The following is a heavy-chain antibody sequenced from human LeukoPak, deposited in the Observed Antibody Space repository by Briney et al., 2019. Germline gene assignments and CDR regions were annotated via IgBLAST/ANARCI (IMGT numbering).Heavy chain of an antibody. CDR3: ASDVSYNNY. J-gene: IGHJ4*02. CDR2: IHSGGTT. D-gene: IGHD5-24*01. V-gene: IGHV3-53*01. CDR1: GFTVSSNF. Sequence: GGSLRLSCAASGFTVSSNFMSWVRQAPGKGLEWVSVIHSGGTTYYADSVKGRFTISRDNSKNTLYLQMNSLRAEDTAMYYCASDVSYNNYWGQGTLVTVSS.